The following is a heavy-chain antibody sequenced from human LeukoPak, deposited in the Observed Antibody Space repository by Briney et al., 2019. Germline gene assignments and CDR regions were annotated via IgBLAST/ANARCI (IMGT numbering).Heavy chain of an antibody. Sequence: PSETLSLTCAVYGGSFSGYYWSWIRQPPGKGLEWIGEINHSGSTNYNPSLKSRVTISVDTSKNQFSLKLSSVTAADTAVYYCARGDSSGYYSLAPTYYFDYWGQGTLVTVSS. CDR2: INHSGST. CDR3: ARGDSSGYYSLAPTYYFDY. V-gene: IGHV4-34*01. D-gene: IGHD3-22*01. CDR1: GGSFSGYY. J-gene: IGHJ4*02.